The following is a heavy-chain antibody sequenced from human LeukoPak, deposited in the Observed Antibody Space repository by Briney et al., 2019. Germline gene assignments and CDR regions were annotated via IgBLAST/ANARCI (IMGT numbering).Heavy chain of an antibody. CDR2: IYYSGST. V-gene: IGHV4-31*03. Sequence: PSETLSLTCTVSGGSISSSSYYWAWLRQPPGKGLEWIGYIYYSGSTYYNPSLKSRVTISVDMSKNQFSLKLSSVTAADTAVYYCANSGYDRVKFDNWGQGTQVTVSS. CDR3: ANSGYDRVKFDN. D-gene: IGHD5-12*01. J-gene: IGHJ4*02. CDR1: GGSISSSSYY.